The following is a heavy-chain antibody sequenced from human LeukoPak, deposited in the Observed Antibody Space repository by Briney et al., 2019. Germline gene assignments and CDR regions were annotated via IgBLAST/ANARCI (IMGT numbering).Heavy chain of an antibody. CDR2: ISGSGFHT. Sequence: GGSLRLSCEASGFTFDSFDMTRVRQAPGKGLEWVSLISGSGFHTFYAASVEGRFTVSRDNSKNTMYLQMNTLRAEDTAIYYCARRKFYRLGKKKEPNWFDSWGQGTLVTVSS. CDR3: ARRKFYRLGKKKEPNWFDS. J-gene: IGHJ5*01. D-gene: IGHD3-16*01. CDR1: GFTFDSFD. V-gene: IGHV3-23*01.